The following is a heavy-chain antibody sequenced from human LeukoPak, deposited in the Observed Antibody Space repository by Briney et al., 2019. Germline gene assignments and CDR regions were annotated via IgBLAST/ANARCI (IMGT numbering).Heavy chain of an antibody. D-gene: IGHD4-17*01. J-gene: IGHJ4*02. CDR2: MNPNSGNT. Sequence: ASVKVSCKASGYTFTSYDINWVRQATGQGLEWMGWMNPNSGNTGYAQKFQGRVTMTRNTSISTAYMELSSLRAEDTAVYFCARETPTVTPKHVDYWGQGTLVTVSS. V-gene: IGHV1-8*01. CDR1: GYTFTSYD. CDR3: ARETPTVTPKHVDY.